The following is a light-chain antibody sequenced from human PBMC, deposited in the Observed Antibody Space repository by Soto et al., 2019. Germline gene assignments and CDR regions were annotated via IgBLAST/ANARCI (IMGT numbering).Light chain of an antibody. Sequence: DIQMTQSPSTLSASVGDRVTITCRASQSISSWLAWYQQKPGKAPKLLIYDASSLESGVPPRFSGSGSGTEFTLTISSLQPDDFATYYCQQYNSYSGTFGGGTKVEIK. J-gene: IGKJ4*01. CDR1: QSISSW. CDR2: DAS. CDR3: QQYNSYSGT. V-gene: IGKV1-5*01.